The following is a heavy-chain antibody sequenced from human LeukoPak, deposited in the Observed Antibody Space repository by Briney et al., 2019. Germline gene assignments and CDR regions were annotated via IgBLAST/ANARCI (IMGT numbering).Heavy chain of an antibody. J-gene: IGHJ4*02. D-gene: IGHD5-24*01. CDR1: GYSLTSGYY. Sequence: PPESLSPTCTVSGYSLTSGYYGGWIRPPPGKGRGGIGSIFVGGRTFYNPSLKSRVTISVDTSKNQFSLKLTSVPAAVTAVYSCARLYLPATRFDYWGQGTLVTVSS. CDR3: ARLYLPATRFDY. V-gene: IGHV4-38-2*02. CDR2: IFVGGRT.